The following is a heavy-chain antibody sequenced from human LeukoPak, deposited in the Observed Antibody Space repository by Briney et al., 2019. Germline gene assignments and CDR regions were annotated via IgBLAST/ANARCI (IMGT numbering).Heavy chain of an antibody. CDR2: ISSSSTYI. V-gene: IGHV3-21*01. CDR1: GFTFSSYS. D-gene: IGHD3-22*01. Sequence: GGSLRLSCAASGFTFSSYSMNWVRQAPGKGLEWASSISSSSTYIYYADSVRGRFTISRDNAKNSLYLQMNSLGAEDTAVYYCARRKDDSSGPDDYWGRGTLVTVSS. J-gene: IGHJ4*02. CDR3: ARRKDDSSGPDDY.